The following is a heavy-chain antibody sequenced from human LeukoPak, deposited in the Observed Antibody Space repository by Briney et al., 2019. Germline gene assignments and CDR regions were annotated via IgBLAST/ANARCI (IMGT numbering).Heavy chain of an antibody. J-gene: IGHJ6*03. CDR1: GGSISSSSYY. CDR3: ASSMVRGVIDYYYYYMDV. V-gene: IGHV4-39*07. CDR2: IYYSGST. Sequence: PSETLSLTCTVSGGSISSSSYYWGWIRQPPGKGLEWIGSIYYSGSTYYNPSLKSRVTMSVDTSKNQFSLKLSSVTAADTAVYYCASSMVRGVIDYYYYYMDVWGKGTTVTISS. D-gene: IGHD3-10*01.